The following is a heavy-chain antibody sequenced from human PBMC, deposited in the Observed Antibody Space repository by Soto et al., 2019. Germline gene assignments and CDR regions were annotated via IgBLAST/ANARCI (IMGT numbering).Heavy chain of an antibody. CDR2: IVPVFGRP. CDR3: AREGSGYNF. J-gene: IGHJ4*02. CDR1: GGSFSNFG. V-gene: IGHV1-69*13. D-gene: IGHD5-12*01. Sequence: ASVKVSCKASGGSFSNFGISWVRQAPGQGLEWMGGIVPVFGRPNYAQRFRGRLTITADESTSTGYMEPISLRSDDTAVYYCAREGSGYNFWGQGTRVTVSS.